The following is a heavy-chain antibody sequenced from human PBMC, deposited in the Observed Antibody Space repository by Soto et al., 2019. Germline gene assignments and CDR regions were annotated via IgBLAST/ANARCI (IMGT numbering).Heavy chain of an antibody. D-gene: IGHD2-15*01. CDR3: ARAHEVAWFDS. Sequence: PGGSLRLSCAASGFSFSLYTMNWVRQAPGKGLQWVSSITNRGTHTYSADSVKGRFTISRDNDKNSLYLQMNNLRAEDTAIYFCARAHEVAWFDSWGLGTLVTVSS. V-gene: IGHV3-21*01. J-gene: IGHJ5*01. CDR2: ITNRGTHT. CDR1: GFSFSLYT.